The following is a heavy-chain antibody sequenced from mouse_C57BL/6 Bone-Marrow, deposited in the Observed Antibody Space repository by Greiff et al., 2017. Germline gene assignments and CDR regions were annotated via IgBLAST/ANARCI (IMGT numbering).Heavy chain of an antibody. D-gene: IGHD2-2*01. J-gene: IGHJ4*01. CDR2: INPSSGYT. V-gene: IGHV1-7*01. Sequence: VQLQQSGAELAKPGASVKLSCKASGYTFTSYWMHWVKQRPGQGLEWIGYINPSSGYTKYNQKFKDKATLTADKSSSTAYMQRSSLTYEDSAVYYCLGYDWDYAMDDWGQGTSVTVSS. CDR1: GYTFTSYW. CDR3: LGYDWDYAMDD.